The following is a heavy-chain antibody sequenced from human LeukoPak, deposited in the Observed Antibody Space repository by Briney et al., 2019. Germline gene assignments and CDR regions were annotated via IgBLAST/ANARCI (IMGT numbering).Heavy chain of an antibody. J-gene: IGHJ4*02. Sequence: SETLSHTCTVSGGSISSYYWSWIRQPPGKGLEWIGYIYYSGSTNYNPSLKSRVTISVKTSKNQFSLKLRSVTAADTAVYYCARVTGYTIEDYFDYWGQGTLVTVSS. CDR1: GGSISSYY. D-gene: IGHD3-9*01. V-gene: IGHV4-59*01. CDR2: IYYSGST. CDR3: ARVTGYTIEDYFDY.